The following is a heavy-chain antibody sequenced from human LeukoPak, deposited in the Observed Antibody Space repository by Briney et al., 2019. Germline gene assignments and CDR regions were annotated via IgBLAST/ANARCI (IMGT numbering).Heavy chain of an antibody. CDR1: GFTFRNYE. Sequence: QAGGSLRLSCAASGFTFRNYEMNWVRQAPGKGLEWVSYITSGGSTIYYADSVEGRFTMSRDNGKNSLFLEMNSLRAEDTAVYYWVREGDDGRCDYAAYFQHWGQGTLVTVSS. V-gene: IGHV3-48*03. J-gene: IGHJ1*01. CDR2: ITSGGSTI. CDR3: VREGDDGRCDYAAYFQH. D-gene: IGHD4-17*01.